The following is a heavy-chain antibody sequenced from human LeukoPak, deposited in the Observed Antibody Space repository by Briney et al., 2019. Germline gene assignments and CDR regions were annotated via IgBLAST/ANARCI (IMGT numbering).Heavy chain of an antibody. V-gene: IGHV3-23*01. CDR2: IIIDDGRT. CDR3: AKDFSYGLGYFDY. Sequence: GGSLRLSCAASGFTFISSAMTWVRQAPGKGLEWLSSIIIDDGRTYYSDSVKGRFTISRDNSKNTLYLQMNSLRAEDTAVYYCAKDFSYGLGYFDYWGQGTLVTVSS. CDR1: GFTFISSA. D-gene: IGHD5-18*01. J-gene: IGHJ4*02.